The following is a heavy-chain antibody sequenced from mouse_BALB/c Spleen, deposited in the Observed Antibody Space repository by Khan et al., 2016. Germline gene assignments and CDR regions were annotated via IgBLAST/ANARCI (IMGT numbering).Heavy chain of an antibody. Sequence: QVQLQQPGAELVRPGASVKLSCKASGYTFTSYWINWMKQRPGQGLEWIGNIYPSDIYTNYNQTFKDKATLTVDKSSRTAYMQLSSPTSEDSAIYYCTRGESTMIRGFAYWGQGTLVTVSA. V-gene: IGHV1-69*02. J-gene: IGHJ3*01. CDR2: IYPSDIYT. CDR3: TRGESTMIRGFAY. CDR1: GYTFTSYW. D-gene: IGHD2-4*01.